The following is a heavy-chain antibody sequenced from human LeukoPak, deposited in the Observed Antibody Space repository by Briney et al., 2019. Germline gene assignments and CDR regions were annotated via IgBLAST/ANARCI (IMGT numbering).Heavy chain of an antibody. J-gene: IGHJ3*02. CDR3: ARDLMLLWFGEPRHAFDI. CDR1: GGSFSGYY. D-gene: IGHD3-10*01. Sequence: SETLSLTCTVYGGSFSGYYWSWIRQPPGKGLEWIGEINHSGSTNYNPSLKSRVTISVDTSKNQFSLKLSSVTAADTAVYYCARDLMLLWFGEPRHAFDIWGQGTMVTVSS. CDR2: INHSGST. V-gene: IGHV4-34*01.